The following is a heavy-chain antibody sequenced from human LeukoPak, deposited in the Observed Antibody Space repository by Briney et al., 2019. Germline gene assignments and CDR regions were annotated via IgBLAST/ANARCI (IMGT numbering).Heavy chain of an antibody. V-gene: IGHV3-48*01. CDR1: GFTFSTYS. Sequence: GGSLRLSCTASGFTFSTYSMIWVRQAPGKGLEWVSYIRSSGSTTYYADSVQGRFTISRDDAENSLYLQMNSLRAEDTAVYYCARALFNYDSSGLNYWGQGTLVTVSS. J-gene: IGHJ4*02. D-gene: IGHD3-22*01. CDR2: IRSSGSTT. CDR3: ARALFNYDSSGLNY.